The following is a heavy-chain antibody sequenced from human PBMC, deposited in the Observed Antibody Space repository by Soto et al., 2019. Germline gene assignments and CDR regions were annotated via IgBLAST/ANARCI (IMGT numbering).Heavy chain of an antibody. J-gene: IGHJ3*02. CDR1: GFTFSSYA. V-gene: IGHV3-23*01. CDR2: ISGDGSGT. D-gene: IGHD6-19*01. Sequence: SLRLSCAASGFTFSSYAMSWVRQAPGKGLEWVADISGDGSGTYYADSVKGRFTISRDNAKNTLYLQMNSLRAEDTAVYYCASSIAVAGDAFDIWGQGTMVTVSS. CDR3: ASSIAVAGDAFDI.